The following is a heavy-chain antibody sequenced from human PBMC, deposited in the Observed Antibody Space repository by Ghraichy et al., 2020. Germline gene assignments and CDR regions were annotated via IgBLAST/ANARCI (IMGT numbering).Heavy chain of an antibody. CDR2: IYTSGST. J-gene: IGHJ5*02. CDR1: GGSISSYY. V-gene: IGHV4-4*07. CDR3: ARAAQDGYNYVGRFDP. D-gene: IGHD5-24*01. Sequence: SETLSLTCTVSGGSISSYYWSWIRQPAGKGLEWIGRIYTSGSTNYNPSLKSRVTMSVDTSKNQFSLKLSSVTAADTAVYYCARAAQDGYNYVGRFDPWGQGTLVTVSS.